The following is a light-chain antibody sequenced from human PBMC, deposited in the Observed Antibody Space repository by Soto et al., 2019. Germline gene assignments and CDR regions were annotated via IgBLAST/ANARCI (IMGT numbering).Light chain of an antibody. V-gene: IGLV2-14*01. Sequence: QSALTQPASVSGSPGQSITISCTGTSSDVGGYNYVSWYQQHPGKAPKLMIYDVSNRPSGVSNRFSGSKSGNTASLTISGLQGEDEADYYCSSYTSSSTQVFGGGTKRTVL. CDR2: DVS. CDR3: SSYTSSSTQV. J-gene: IGLJ2*01. CDR1: SSDVGGYNY.